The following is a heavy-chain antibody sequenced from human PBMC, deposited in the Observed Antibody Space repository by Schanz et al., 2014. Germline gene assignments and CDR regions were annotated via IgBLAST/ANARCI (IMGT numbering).Heavy chain of an antibody. J-gene: IGHJ6*02. V-gene: IGHV1-2*06. Sequence: QVQLVQSGAEVKKPGASVKVSCKASGYTFTGHYMHWGRQAPGQGLGWMGRINPNSGGTNYAQKFQGRTTTTWDTSTSPAYMELRRLRSDATAIYYCARDGHSSNWRSYFFYGLDVWGQGTTVTVSS. CDR2: INPNSGGT. D-gene: IGHD6-13*01. CDR3: ARDGHSSNWRSYFFYGLDV. CDR1: GYTFTGHY.